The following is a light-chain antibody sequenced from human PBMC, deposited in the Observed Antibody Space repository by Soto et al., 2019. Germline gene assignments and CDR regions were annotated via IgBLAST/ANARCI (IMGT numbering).Light chain of an antibody. CDR3: QEYYSPPFT. J-gene: IGKJ3*01. Sequence: DIQMTQSPSSLSASVGDRVTITCRASQGISSSLAWYQHKPGKVPELLIYAASTLHSGVPSRFSGSGSGTDFTLTISSLQPGDVATSYCQEYYSPPFTFGPGTKVNFK. V-gene: IGKV1-27*01. CDR2: AAS. CDR1: QGISSS.